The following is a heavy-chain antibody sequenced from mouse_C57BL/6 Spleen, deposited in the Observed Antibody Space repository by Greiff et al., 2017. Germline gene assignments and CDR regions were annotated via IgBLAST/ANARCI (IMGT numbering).Heavy chain of an antibody. J-gene: IGHJ1*03. CDR1: GFTFSSYA. CDR2: ISSGGDYI. Sequence: EVQRVESGEGLVKPGGSLKLSCAASGFTFSSYAMSWVRQTPEKRLEWVAYISSGGDYIYYADTVKGRFTISRDNARNTLYLQMSSLKSEDTAMYYCTREDGFYWYFDVWGTGTTVTVSS. V-gene: IGHV5-9-1*02. D-gene: IGHD1-1*01. CDR3: TREDGFYWYFDV.